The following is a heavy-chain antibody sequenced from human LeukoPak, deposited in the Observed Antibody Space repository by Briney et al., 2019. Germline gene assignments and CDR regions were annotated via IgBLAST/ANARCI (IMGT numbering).Heavy chain of an antibody. Sequence: SETLSLTCTVSGGSISSSSYYWGWIRQPPGKGLEWIGSIYYSGSTYYNPSLKSRVTISVDTSKNQFSLKLSSVTAADTAVYYCASSGYYDSSGSYYFDYWGQGTLVTVSS. CDR2: IYYSGST. J-gene: IGHJ4*02. CDR1: GGSISSSSYY. D-gene: IGHD3-22*01. V-gene: IGHV4-39*01. CDR3: ASSGYYDSSGSYYFDY.